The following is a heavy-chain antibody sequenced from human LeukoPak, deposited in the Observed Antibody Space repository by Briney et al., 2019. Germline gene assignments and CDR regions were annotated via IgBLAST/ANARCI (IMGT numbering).Heavy chain of an antibody. D-gene: IGHD3-10*02. Sequence: SETLSLTCTVSGGSISSGGYYWSWIRQHPGKGLEWIGYIYYSGSTYYNPSLKSRVTISVGTSKNQFSLKLSSVTAADTTVYYCAGHRSVRGHVDYWGQGTLVTVSS. CDR1: GGSISSGGYY. J-gene: IGHJ4*02. CDR3: AGHRSVRGHVDY. CDR2: IYYSGST. V-gene: IGHV4-31*03.